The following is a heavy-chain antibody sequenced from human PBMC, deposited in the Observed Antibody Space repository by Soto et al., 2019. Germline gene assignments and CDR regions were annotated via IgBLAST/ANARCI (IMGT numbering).Heavy chain of an antibody. V-gene: IGHV2-5*02. J-gene: IGHJ4*01. CDR2: IYWDDDK. D-gene: IGHD2-21*02. Sequence: QITLKESGPTLVRPAQTLTLTCGVSGFSRSSYGMAVAWIRQPHGQALEWRALIYWDDDKRYSPSLKDRLAVSKDTSSNHVVLTITNMDTGDTATYLCAQAGDCDLLTFDNWGHGPLVTVAS. CDR3: AQAGDCDLLTFDN. CDR1: GFSRSSYGMA.